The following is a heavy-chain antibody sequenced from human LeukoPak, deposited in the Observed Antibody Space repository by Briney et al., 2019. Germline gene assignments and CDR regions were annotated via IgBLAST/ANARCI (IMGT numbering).Heavy chain of an antibody. D-gene: IGHD2-2*01. CDR1: GFTFSSYS. CDR2: NSSSSGYI. V-gene: IGHV3-21*01. CDR3: ARFLGYCSSTSCGLQYYGMDV. Sequence: GGPLRLSCAASGFTFSSYSMNWVRQAPGKGLEWVSSNSSSSGYIYYADSVKGRFTISRDNAKNSLYLQMNSLRAEDTAVYYCARFLGYCSSTSCGLQYYGMDVWGQGTTVTVSS. J-gene: IGHJ6*02.